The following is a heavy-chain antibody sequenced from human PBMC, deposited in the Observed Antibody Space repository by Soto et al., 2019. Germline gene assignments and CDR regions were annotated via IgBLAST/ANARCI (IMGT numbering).Heavy chain of an antibody. D-gene: IGHD6-6*01. CDR3: ARVGGLAARTFDY. J-gene: IGHJ4*02. CDR1: GGSISDFY. CDR2: IYYSGST. V-gene: IGHV4-59*01. Sequence: SETLSLTCTVSGGSISDFYWSWIRQPPGKGLEWIGYIYYSGSTNYNPSLKSRVTISVDTSKNQFSLNLRSMSPADTAVYYCARVGGLAARTFDYWGPGTLVT.